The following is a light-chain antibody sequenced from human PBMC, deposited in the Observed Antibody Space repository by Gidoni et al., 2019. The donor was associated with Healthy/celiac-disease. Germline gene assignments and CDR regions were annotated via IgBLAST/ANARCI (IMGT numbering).Light chain of an antibody. CDR1: QSVSSSY. V-gene: IGKV3-20*01. CDR2: GAS. CDR3: QQYGSSRGLT. Sequence: EIVLTQSPGTLSLSPGERPTLSCRASQSVSSSYLAWYQQKPGQAPRLLIYGASSRATGIPDRFSGSGSGTDFTLTISRLEPEDFAVYYCQQYGSSRGLTFGGGTKVEIK. J-gene: IGKJ4*01.